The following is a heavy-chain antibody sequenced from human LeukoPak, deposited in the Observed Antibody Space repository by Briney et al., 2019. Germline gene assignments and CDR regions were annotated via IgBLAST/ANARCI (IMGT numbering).Heavy chain of an antibody. CDR1: GFTFSSYE. J-gene: IGHJ4*02. CDR2: ISSSGSTI. V-gene: IGHV3-48*03. CDR3: ASPNGATVVTPLHY. Sequence: GGSLRLSCAASGFTFSSYEMNWVRQAPGKGLEWVSYISSSGSTIYYADSVKGRFTISRDNAKNSLYLQMNSLRAGDTAVYYCASPNGATVVTPLHYWGQGTLVTVSS. D-gene: IGHD4-23*01.